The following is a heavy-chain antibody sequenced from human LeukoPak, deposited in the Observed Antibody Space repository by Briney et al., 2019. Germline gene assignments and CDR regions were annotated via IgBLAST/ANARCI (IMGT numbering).Heavy chain of an antibody. V-gene: IGHV4-39*07. J-gene: IGHJ3*02. Sequence: SETLSLTCTVSGGSISSSSYYWGWIRQPPGKGLEWIGSIYYSGSTYYNPSLKSRVTISVDKSKNQFSLKLSSVTAADTAMYYCARPTRRGVIAFDIWGQGTMVTVSS. CDR3: ARPTRRGVIAFDI. CDR1: GGSISSSSYY. D-gene: IGHD3-10*01. CDR2: IYYSGST.